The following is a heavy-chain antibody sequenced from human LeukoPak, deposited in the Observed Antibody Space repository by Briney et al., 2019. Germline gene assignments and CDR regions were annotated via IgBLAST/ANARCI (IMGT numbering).Heavy chain of an antibody. CDR3: AKDRGNGCSGGSCYPDGFDI. D-gene: IGHD2-15*01. J-gene: IGHJ3*02. Sequence: GGSLRLSCAASGFTFSSYEMNWVRQAPGKGLEWVSAISGSGGSTYYADSVKGRFTISRDNSKNTLYLQMNSLRAEDTAVYYCAKDRGNGCSGGSCYPDGFDIWGQGTMVTVSS. V-gene: IGHV3-23*01. CDR1: GFTFSSYE. CDR2: ISGSGGST.